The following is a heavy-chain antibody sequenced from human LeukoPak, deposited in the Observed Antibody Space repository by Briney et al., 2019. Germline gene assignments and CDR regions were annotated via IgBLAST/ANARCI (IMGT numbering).Heavy chain of an antibody. V-gene: IGHV3-30*18. D-gene: IGHD6-13*01. Sequence: GGSLRLSCAASGFTFSSYGMHWVRQAPGKGLEWVAVISYDGSNKYYADSVKGRFTISRDNSKNPLYLQMNSLRAEDTAVYYCAKERAAAIHYGMDVWGQGTTVTVSS. CDR1: GFTFSSYG. J-gene: IGHJ6*02. CDR3: AKERAAAIHYGMDV. CDR2: ISYDGSNK.